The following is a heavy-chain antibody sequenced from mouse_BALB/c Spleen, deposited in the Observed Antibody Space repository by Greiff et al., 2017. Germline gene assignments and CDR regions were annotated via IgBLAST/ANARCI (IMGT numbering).Heavy chain of an antibody. V-gene: IGHV5-6-5*01. CDR1: GFTFSSYA. CDR3: ARGYVYDDWYFDV. D-gene: IGHD2-2*01. CDR2: ISSGGST. J-gene: IGHJ1*01. Sequence: EVHLVESGGGLVKPGGSLKLSCAASGFTFSSYAMSWVRQTPEKRLEWVASISSGGSTYYPDSVKGRFTISRDNARNILYLQMSSLRSEDTAMYYCARGYVYDDWYFDVWGAGTTVTVSS.